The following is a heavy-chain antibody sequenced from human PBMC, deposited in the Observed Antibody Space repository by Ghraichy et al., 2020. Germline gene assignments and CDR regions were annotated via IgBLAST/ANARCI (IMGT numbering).Heavy chain of an antibody. V-gene: IGHV3-64*01. CDR2: ISSNGGST. CDR1: GFTFSSYA. J-gene: IGHJ5*02. D-gene: IGHD6-13*01. CDR3: ARASIAAAVTISWFDP. Sequence: GGSLRLSCAASGFTFSSYAMHWVRQAPGKGLEYVSAISSNGGSTYYANSVKGRFTISRDNSKNTLYLQMGSLRAEDMAVYYCARASIAAAVTISWFDPWGQGTLVTVSS.